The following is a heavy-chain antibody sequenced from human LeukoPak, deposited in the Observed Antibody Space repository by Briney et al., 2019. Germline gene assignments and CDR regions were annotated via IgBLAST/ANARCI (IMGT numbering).Heavy chain of an antibody. J-gene: IGHJ5*02. Sequence: SETLSLTCAVYGGSFSGYYWSWIRQPPGKGLEWIGEINHSGSTNYNPSLKSRVTISVDTSKNQFSLKLSSVTVAGTAVYYCARGGGIAAAGKPFGPWGQGTLVTVSS. CDR2: INHSGST. V-gene: IGHV4-34*01. D-gene: IGHD6-13*01. CDR3: ARGGGIAAAGKPFGP. CDR1: GGSFSGYY.